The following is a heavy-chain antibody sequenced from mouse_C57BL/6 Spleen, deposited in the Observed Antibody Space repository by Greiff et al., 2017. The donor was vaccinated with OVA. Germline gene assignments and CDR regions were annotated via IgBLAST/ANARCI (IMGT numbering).Heavy chain of an antibody. D-gene: IGHD1-1*01. CDR2: IHPNSGST. Sequence: QVQLQQPGAELVKPGASVKLSCKASGYTFTSYWMHWVKQRPGQGLEWIGMIHPNSGSTNYNEKFKSKATLTVDKSSSTAYMQLSSLTSEDSAGYYCARREDYGSSFYAMDYWGQGTSVTVSS. CDR3: ARREDYGSSFYAMDY. V-gene: IGHV1-64*01. J-gene: IGHJ4*01. CDR1: GYTFTSYW.